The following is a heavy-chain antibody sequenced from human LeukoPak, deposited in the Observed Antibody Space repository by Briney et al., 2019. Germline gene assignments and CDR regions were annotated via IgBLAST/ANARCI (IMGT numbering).Heavy chain of an antibody. CDR2: ISAYNGNT. CDR3: ARDLWAYYYDSSGYFPFVY. Sequence: GASVKVSCKASGYTFTGYYMHWVRQAPGQGLEWMGWISAYNGNTNYAQKLQGRVTMTTDTSTSTAYMELRSLRSDDTAVYYCARDLWAYYYDSSGYFPFVYWGQGTLVTVSS. J-gene: IGHJ4*02. D-gene: IGHD3-22*01. CDR1: GYTFTGYY. V-gene: IGHV1-18*04.